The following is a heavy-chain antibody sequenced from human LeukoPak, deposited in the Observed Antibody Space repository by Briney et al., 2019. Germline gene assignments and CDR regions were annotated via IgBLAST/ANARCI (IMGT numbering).Heavy chain of an antibody. Sequence: PSETLSLTCTVSGGPISSSSYYWGWIRQPPGKGLEWMGNIYYSGSMYWNLSLKSRVTISIDTSKKQFSLKLSSVTAADTAIYYCAREVNRSGTGSDYWGQGTLVTVSS. J-gene: IGHJ4*02. CDR2: IYYSGSM. CDR3: AREVNRSGTGSDY. D-gene: IGHD6-13*01. V-gene: IGHV4-39*07. CDR1: GGPISSSSYY.